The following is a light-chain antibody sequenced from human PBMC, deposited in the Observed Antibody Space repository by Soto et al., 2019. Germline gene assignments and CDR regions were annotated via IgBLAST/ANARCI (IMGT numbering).Light chain of an antibody. CDR3: TSYASSSTWV. Sequence: QSALTQPASVSGSPGQSITISCTGTSSDVGGYNYVSWYQQHPGKAPKVMIYEVRNRPSGVSNRFSGSKSGNTASLTISGLQAEDEADHYCTSYASSSTWVFGGGTKVTVL. CDR1: SSDVGGYNY. J-gene: IGLJ3*02. V-gene: IGLV2-14*01. CDR2: EVR.